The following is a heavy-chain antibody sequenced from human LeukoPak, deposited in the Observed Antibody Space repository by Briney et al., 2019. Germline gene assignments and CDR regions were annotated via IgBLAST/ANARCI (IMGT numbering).Heavy chain of an antibody. Sequence: GGSLRLSCAASGFIFNRNGMHWVRQAPGKGLEWVAVIWSDGSEKYYADSVKGRFTISSDNSRNTLSLQMDSLRVEDTAVYYCARRGSGTYDFDYWGQGTLVTVSS. D-gene: IGHD3-10*01. CDR1: GFIFNRNG. CDR2: IWSDGSEK. V-gene: IGHV3-33*01. J-gene: IGHJ4*02. CDR3: ARRGSGTYDFDY.